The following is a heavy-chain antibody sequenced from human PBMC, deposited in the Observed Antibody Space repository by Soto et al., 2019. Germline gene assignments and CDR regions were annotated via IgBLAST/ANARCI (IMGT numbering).Heavy chain of an antibody. Sequence: PGGSLRLSCAASGFTFSSFWMNWVRQAPGKGLEWVANIKQDGSVKNYVDSVKGRFTISRDNAKNSLYLQMNSLRVEDTAVYYCARALTSWESHWGQGTLVTVSS. J-gene: IGHJ4*02. V-gene: IGHV3-7*05. D-gene: IGHD7-27*01. CDR3: ARALTSWESH. CDR2: IKQDGSVK. CDR1: GFTFSSFW.